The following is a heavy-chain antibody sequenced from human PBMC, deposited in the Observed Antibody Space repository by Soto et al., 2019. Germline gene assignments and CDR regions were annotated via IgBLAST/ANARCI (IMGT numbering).Heavy chain of an antibody. J-gene: IGHJ4*02. D-gene: IGHD4-4*01. V-gene: IGHV3-15*01. CDR1: VFLFISAF. CDR2: IKSKSDGGTT. CDR3: TTDRFYSPVDH. Sequence: PAGPLRLCCSASVFLFISAFVSWVRPHPEKGLEWVGRIKSKSDGGTTDYAAPVKGRFTISRDDSENTLYLQMNSLKTEDTAVYYCTTDRFYSPVDHWGQGTRVNVSA.